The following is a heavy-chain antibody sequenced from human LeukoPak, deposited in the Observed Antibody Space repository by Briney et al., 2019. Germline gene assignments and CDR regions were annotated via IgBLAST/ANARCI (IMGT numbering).Heavy chain of an antibody. CDR3: ARDRSPAYCGGDCYNDYFDY. CDR2: IKQDGSEK. V-gene: IGHV3-7*01. CDR1: GFTFSSYW. Sequence: PGGSLRLSCAASGFTFSSYWMSWVRQAPGKGLEWVANIKQDGSEKYYVDSVKGRFTVSRDNAKNSLYLQMNSLRAEDTAVYYCARDRSPAYCGGDCYNDYFDYWGQGTLVTVSS. J-gene: IGHJ4*02. D-gene: IGHD2-21*02.